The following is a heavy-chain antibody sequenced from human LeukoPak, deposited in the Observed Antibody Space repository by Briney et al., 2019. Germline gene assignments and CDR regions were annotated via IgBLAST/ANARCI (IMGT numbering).Heavy chain of an antibody. Sequence: GGSLRLSRAASGFTVSSNYMSWVRQAPGKGLEWVSVIYSGGSTYYADSVKGRFTISRDNSKNTLYLQMNSLRAEDTAVYYCARGVLYSGYDYYFDYWGQGTLVTVSS. V-gene: IGHV3-53*01. J-gene: IGHJ4*02. CDR1: GFTVSSNY. CDR2: IYSGGST. CDR3: ARGVLYSGYDYYFDY. D-gene: IGHD5-12*01.